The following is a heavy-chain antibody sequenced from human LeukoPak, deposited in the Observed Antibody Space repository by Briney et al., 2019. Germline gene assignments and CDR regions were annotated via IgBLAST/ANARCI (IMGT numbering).Heavy chain of an antibody. CDR1: GFTFSAYW. CDR2: INQDGSEK. J-gene: IGHJ4*02. D-gene: IGHD6-19*01. CDR3: ARVAVAGYDY. Sequence: GGSLRLSCAASGFTFSAYWLSWVRQAPGKGLEWLANINQDGSEKYYVESVRGRFTISRDNAKNSLYVQMNSLRTEDTAVYYCARVAVAGYDYWGEGALVTVSS. V-gene: IGHV3-7*01.